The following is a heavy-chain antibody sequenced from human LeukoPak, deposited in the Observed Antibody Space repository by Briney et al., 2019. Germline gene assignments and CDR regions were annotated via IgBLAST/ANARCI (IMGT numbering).Heavy chain of an antibody. CDR3: ARGSIYSYYDSSGYYLNWFDP. CDR1: GGSFSGYY. CDR2: INHSGST. J-gene: IGHJ5*02. Sequence: PSETLSLTCAVYGGSFSGYYWSWIRQPPGKGLEWIGEINHSGSTNYNPSFKSRVTISVDTSKNQFSLKLSSVTAADTAVYYCARGSIYSYYDSSGYYLNWFDPWGQGTLVTVSS. D-gene: IGHD3-22*01. V-gene: IGHV4-34*01.